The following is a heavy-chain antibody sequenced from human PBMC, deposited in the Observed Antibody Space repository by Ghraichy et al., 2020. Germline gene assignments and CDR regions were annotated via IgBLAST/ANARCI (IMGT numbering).Heavy chain of an antibody. D-gene: IGHD3-10*01. CDR2: IYYSGST. CDR3: ARVPSAMVRGDDRDY. CDR1: GGSISSSSYY. Sequence: SETLSLTCTVSGGSISSSSYYWGWIRQPPGKGLEWIGSIYYSGSTYYNPSLKSRVTISVDTSKNQFSLKLSSVTAADTAVYYCARVPSAMVRGDDRDYWGQGTLVTVSS. J-gene: IGHJ4*02. V-gene: IGHV4-39*07.